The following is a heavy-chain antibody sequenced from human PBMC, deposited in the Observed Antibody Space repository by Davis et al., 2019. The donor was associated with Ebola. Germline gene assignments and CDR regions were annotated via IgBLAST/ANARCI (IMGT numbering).Heavy chain of an antibody. V-gene: IGHV1-3*01. J-gene: IGHJ5*02. CDR2: INAGNGNT. CDR1: GYTFTSYY. CDR3: ARSRITMVRGWGWFDP. Sequence: ASVKVSCKASGYTFTSYYMHWVRQAPGQRLEWMGWINAGNGNTKYSQKFQGRVTITRDTSASTAYMELSSLRSEDTAVYYCARSRITMVRGWGWFDPWGQGTLVTVSS. D-gene: IGHD3-10*01.